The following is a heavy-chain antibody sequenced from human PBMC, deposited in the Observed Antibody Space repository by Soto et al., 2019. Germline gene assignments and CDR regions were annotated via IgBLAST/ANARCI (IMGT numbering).Heavy chain of an antibody. CDR1: GGTLSSYA. J-gene: IGHJ5*02. V-gene: IGHV1-69*12. Sequence: QVQLVQSWAEVKKPGSSVKVSCKASGGTLSSYAISWVRQAHGQGLEWMGGIIPIFGTSNYAQKFQGRVTLTADESTSIAYMELSSLRSEDTAVYYCVRWKAAGGILPVLDPGGQGTLVTVSS. D-gene: IGHD6-13*01. CDR2: IIPIFGTS. CDR3: VRWKAAGGILPVLDP.